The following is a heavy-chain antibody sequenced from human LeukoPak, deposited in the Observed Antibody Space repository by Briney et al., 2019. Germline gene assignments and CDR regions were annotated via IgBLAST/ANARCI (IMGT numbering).Heavy chain of an antibody. CDR3: ARGPWGATYYDYVWGSYGNWFDP. CDR2: IYNSGST. Sequence: SETLSLTCTVSGYSISSGYYWGWIRQPPGKGLEWIGSIYNSGSTYYNPSLKSRVTISVDTSKNQFSLKLSSVTAADTAVYYCARGPWGATYYDYVWGSYGNWFDPWGQGTLVTVSS. CDR1: GYSISSGYY. J-gene: IGHJ5*02. D-gene: IGHD3-16*01. V-gene: IGHV4-38-2*02.